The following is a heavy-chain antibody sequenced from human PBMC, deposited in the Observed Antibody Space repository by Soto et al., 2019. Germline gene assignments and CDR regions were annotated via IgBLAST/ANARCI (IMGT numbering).Heavy chain of an antibody. J-gene: IGHJ6*01. Sequence: SETLSLTCTVSGCTISISSYYLGWIRQPPGKGLEWIGSIYYSGSTYYNPSLKSRVTISVDTSKNKFSLKASSVTAADTAVYYCETHPTLELSKGYYEYGMDVWGQG. CDR2: IYYSGST. CDR3: ETHPTLELSKGYYEYGMDV. D-gene: IGHD3-16*02. CDR1: GCTISISSYY. V-gene: IGHV4-39*01.